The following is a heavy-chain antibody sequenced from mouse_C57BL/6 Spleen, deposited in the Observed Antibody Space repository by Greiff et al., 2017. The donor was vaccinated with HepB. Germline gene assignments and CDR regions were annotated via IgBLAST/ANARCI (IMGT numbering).Heavy chain of an antibody. V-gene: IGHV5-9-1*02. CDR3: TREDGYYSYAMDY. Sequence: EVQGVESGEGLVKPGGSLKLSCAASGFTFSSYAMSWVRQTPEKRLEWVAYISSGGDYIYYADTVKGRFTISRDNARNTLYLQMSSLKSEDTAMYYCTREDGYYSYAMDYWGQGTSVTVSS. CDR2: ISSGGDYI. J-gene: IGHJ4*01. CDR1: GFTFSSYA. D-gene: IGHD2-3*01.